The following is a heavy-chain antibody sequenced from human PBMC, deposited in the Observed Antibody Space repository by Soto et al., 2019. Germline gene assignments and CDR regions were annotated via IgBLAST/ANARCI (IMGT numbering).Heavy chain of an antibody. Sequence: SETLSLTCSVSGAPISSYYYTWIRQTPGKGLEWIGYIYLGGSINYNPSFKSRVIISVDTSKNQFSVRLSSVTAADTAVYYCARDPLYDYGDLSHVFDIWGQGTMVTVSS. D-gene: IGHD4-17*01. CDR1: GAPISSYY. J-gene: IGHJ3*02. CDR3: ARDPLYDYGDLSHVFDI. V-gene: IGHV4-59*01. CDR2: IYLGGSI.